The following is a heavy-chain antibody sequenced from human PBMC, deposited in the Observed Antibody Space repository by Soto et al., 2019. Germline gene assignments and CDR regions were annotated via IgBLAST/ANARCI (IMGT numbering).Heavy chain of an antibody. J-gene: IGHJ6*02. V-gene: IGHV3-21*01. Sequence: SLRLSCVGSGFTFSTYSINWVRQVPGKGLEWVSSISSRSDLYYADSVKGRFTISRGNAKNSVSLQMNSLRAEDTAVYHCAREYTAWPLAYGLDVWGQGTTVTVSS. CDR2: ISSRSDL. CDR1: GFTFSTYS. CDR3: AREYTAWPLAYGLDV. D-gene: IGHD2-2*02.